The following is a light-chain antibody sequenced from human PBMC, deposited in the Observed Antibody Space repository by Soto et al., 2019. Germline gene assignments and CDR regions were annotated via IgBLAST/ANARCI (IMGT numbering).Light chain of an antibody. CDR3: QQYSTSPRT. CDR1: QRVGSNY. V-gene: IGKV3-20*01. J-gene: IGKJ1*01. CDR2: GAS. Sequence: ENVLTQSPGTLSLSPGESATLSCRASQRVGSNYLAWYQQKPGQAPRVLIYGASTRATGIPDRFGGSGSGTDFTLTISRLEPEDFAVYYCQQYSTSPRTFGQGTKVEIK.